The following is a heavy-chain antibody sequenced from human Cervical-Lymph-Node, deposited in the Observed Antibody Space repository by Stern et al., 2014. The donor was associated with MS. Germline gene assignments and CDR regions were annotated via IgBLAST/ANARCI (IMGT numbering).Heavy chain of an antibody. CDR1: GYSFTSYW. V-gene: IGHV5-51*01. CDR3: ARPANCYDSSGPFDY. D-gene: IGHD3-22*01. Sequence: EVQLVESGAEVKKPGESLKISCKGSGYSFTSYWIGWVRQMPGKGLEWMGIIYPGTSDTRYSPSFQGQVTISAHKSISTAFLQWSSLKASDTAMYYCARPANCYDSSGPFDYWGQGTLVTVSS. J-gene: IGHJ4*02. CDR2: IYPGTSDT.